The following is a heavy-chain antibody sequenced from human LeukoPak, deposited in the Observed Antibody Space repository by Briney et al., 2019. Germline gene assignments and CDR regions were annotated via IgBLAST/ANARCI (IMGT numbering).Heavy chain of an antibody. CDR1: GFTFDDYA. D-gene: IGHD6-13*01. CDR2: ISWNSGSI. J-gene: IGHJ4*02. CDR3: AKDVYSSRPHGFDY. Sequence: GGSLRLSCAASGFTFDDYAMHWVRQAPGKGLEWVSGISWNSGSIGYADSVKGRFTISRDNAKNSPYLQMNSLRAEDTALYYCAKDVYSSRPHGFDYWGQGTLVTVSS. V-gene: IGHV3-9*01.